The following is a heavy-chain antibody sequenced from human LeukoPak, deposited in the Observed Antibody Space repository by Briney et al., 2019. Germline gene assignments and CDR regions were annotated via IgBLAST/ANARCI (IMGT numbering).Heavy chain of an antibody. CDR3: ARVAGGSSPYYLDY. V-gene: IGHV3-74*01. J-gene: IGHJ4*02. Sequence: GGSPRLSCAASGFTFSSYWMHWVRQAPGKGLVWVSRINSDGSSTRYADSVKGRFTISRDNAKNTLYLQMNSLRAEDTAVYYCARVAGGSSPYYLDYWGRGTLVTDSS. D-gene: IGHD6-13*01. CDR2: INSDGSST. CDR1: GFTFSSYW.